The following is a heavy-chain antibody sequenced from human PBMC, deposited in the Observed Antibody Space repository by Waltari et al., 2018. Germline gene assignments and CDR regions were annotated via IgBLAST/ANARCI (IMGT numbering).Heavy chain of an antibody. J-gene: IGHJ6*03. CDR2: ISNSGSTI. CDR1: GFTFSDYD. V-gene: IGHV3-48*03. CDR3: ARPSTEYFYYYYYMDV. Sequence: EVQVVESGGGLVQPGGSLRRCGVASGFTFSDYDMKWVRQGPGKGLEWVSYISNSGSTIYYADSVKGRFTISRDNAKNSLYLHMDSLRAEDTAVYYCARPSTEYFYYYYYMDVWGKGTTVTVS.